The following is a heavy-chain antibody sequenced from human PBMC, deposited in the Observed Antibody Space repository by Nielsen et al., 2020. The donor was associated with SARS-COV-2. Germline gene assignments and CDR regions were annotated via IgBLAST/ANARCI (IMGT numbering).Heavy chain of an antibody. Sequence: WVRQAPGQRLEWMGWINAGNGNTKYSQKFQGRVTITRDKSTSTAYMELSSLRSEDTAVYYCARARGRYYDSSGYPYYFDYWGQGTLVTVSS. CDR2: INAGNGNT. D-gene: IGHD3-22*01. V-gene: IGHV1-3*01. CDR3: ARARGRYYDSSGYPYYFDY. J-gene: IGHJ4*02.